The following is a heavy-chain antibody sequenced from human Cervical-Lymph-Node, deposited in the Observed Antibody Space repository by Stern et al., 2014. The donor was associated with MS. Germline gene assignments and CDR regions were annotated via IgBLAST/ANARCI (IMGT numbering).Heavy chain of an antibody. V-gene: IGHV1-69*01. CDR1: VGTFSKFP. D-gene: IGHD6-13*01. J-gene: IGHJ5*02. Sequence: VQLLESGAEVTKPGSSVKVSCEASVGTFSKFPSSWVRQAPGQGLEWMGGIFPVFGTPTYAQEFRGRVTITADVSTSTVYMELSSLRSDDTAVYYCALSSETSDRWYSLGYDLWGQGTLVTVSS. CDR2: IFPVFGTP. CDR3: ALSSETSDRWYSLGYDL.